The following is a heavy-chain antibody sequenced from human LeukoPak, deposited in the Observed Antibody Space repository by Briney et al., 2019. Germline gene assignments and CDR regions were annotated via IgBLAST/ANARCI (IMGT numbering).Heavy chain of an antibody. CDR1: GFTFSSYW. CDR3: ARVPSDIVVVEPATPDF. CDR2: INSDGSST. Sequence: GGSLRLSCAASGFTFSSYWMHWVRQAPGKGLVWVSRINSDGSSTKYADSVKGRFTISRDNAKNSLYLQMNSLRAEDTAVYYCARVPSDIVVVEPATPDFWGQGTLVTVSS. V-gene: IGHV3-74*03. J-gene: IGHJ4*02. D-gene: IGHD2-15*01.